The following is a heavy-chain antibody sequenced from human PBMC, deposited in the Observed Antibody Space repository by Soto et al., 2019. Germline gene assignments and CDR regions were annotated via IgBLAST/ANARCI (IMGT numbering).Heavy chain of an antibody. Sequence: ASVKVSCKASGYTFTSYGISWVRQAPGQGLEWMGWISAYNGNTNYAQKLQGRVTMTTDTSTSTAYMELRSLRSDDTAVYYCARDFGDGYNYYYYGMDVWGQGTTVTVS. CDR2: ISAYNGNT. CDR3: ARDFGDGYNYYYYGMDV. V-gene: IGHV1-18*01. J-gene: IGHJ6*02. CDR1: GYTFTSYG. D-gene: IGHD5-12*01.